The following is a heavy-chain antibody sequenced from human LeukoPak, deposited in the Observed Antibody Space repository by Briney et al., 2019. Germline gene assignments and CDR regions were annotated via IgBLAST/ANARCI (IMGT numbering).Heavy chain of an antibody. CDR1: GFTFSSYG. V-gene: IGHV3-30*18. J-gene: IGHJ1*01. CDR3: AKAEGDYGDYLYFQH. D-gene: IGHD4-17*01. CDR2: ISHDGSNK. Sequence: PGGSLRLSCAASGFTFSSYGMHWVRLAPGKGLEWVAVISHDGSNKYYADSVKGRFTISRDNSKNTLYLQMNSLRAEDTAVYYCAKAEGDYGDYLYFQHWGQGTLVTVSS.